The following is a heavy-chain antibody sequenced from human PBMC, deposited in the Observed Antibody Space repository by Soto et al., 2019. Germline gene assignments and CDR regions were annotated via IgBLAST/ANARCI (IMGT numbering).Heavy chain of an antibody. CDR3: AREQGSSSSGGPFDY. V-gene: IGHV1-18*01. CDR2: ISAYNGNT. J-gene: IGHJ4*02. D-gene: IGHD6-6*01. CDR1: GYTFTSYG. Sequence: QVQLVQSGAEVKKPGASVKVSCKASGYTFTSYGISWVRQAPGQGLEWMGWISAYNGNTNYAQKHQGRVTMTTDTSTSTANMELRSLRSDDTAVYYCAREQGSSSSGGPFDYWGQGTLVTVSS.